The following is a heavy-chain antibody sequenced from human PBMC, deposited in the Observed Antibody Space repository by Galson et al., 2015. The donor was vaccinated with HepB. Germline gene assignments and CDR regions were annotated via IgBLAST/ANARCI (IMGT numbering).Heavy chain of an antibody. V-gene: IGHV3-15*01. CDR3: TTQGRYCSGGSCYGFDY. J-gene: IGHJ4*02. D-gene: IGHD2-15*01. CDR2: IKSKTDGGTT. Sequence: SLRLSCAASGFTVSSNYMSWVRQAPGKGLEWGGRIKSKTDGGTTDYAAPVKGRFTISRDDSKNTLYLQMNSLKTEDTAVYYCTTQGRYCSGGSCYGFDYWGQGTLVTVSS. CDR1: GFTVSSNY.